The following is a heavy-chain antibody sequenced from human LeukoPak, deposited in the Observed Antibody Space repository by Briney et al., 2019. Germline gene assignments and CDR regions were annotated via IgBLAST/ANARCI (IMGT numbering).Heavy chain of an antibody. D-gene: IGHD6-19*01. CDR1: GFSFGNYG. CDR3: AKGLSSGWYDFDH. Sequence: RESMTPSRAPYGFSFGNYGIIWVRQPPGKGLQWDSFISATGNNTYYAESLKGRFTISRDNPRSTVFLHMSSLRVDDTGVYYCAKGLSSGWYDFDHWGQGTLVSVSS. J-gene: IGHJ4*02. V-gene: IGHV3-23*01. CDR2: ISATGNNT.